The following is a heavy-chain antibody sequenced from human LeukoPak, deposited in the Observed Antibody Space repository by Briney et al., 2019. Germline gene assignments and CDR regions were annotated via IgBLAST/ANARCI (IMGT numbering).Heavy chain of an antibody. J-gene: IGHJ4*02. V-gene: IGHV3-11*01. D-gene: IGHD6-13*01. Sequence: GGSLRLSCAASGFTFSDYYMSWIRQAPGKGLGWVSYISSSGSTIYYADSVKGRFTISRDNAKNSLYLQMNSLRAEDTAVYYCARHKVPGYSSSWYVGDYWGQGTLVTVSS. CDR2: ISSSGSTI. CDR1: GFTFSDYY. CDR3: ARHKVPGYSSSWYVGDY.